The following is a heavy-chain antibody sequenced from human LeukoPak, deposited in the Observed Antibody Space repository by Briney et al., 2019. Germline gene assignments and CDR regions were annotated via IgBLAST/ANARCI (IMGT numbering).Heavy chain of an antibody. Sequence: VRQATGXGLEWMGWMNPNSGNTGYAQKFQGRVTMTRNTSISTAYMELSSLRSEDTAVYYCARTGIAPMVRGVIITDWFDPWGQGTLVTVSS. D-gene: IGHD3-10*01. CDR2: MNPNSGNT. J-gene: IGHJ5*02. V-gene: IGHV1-8*01. CDR3: ARTGIAPMVRGVIITDWFDP.